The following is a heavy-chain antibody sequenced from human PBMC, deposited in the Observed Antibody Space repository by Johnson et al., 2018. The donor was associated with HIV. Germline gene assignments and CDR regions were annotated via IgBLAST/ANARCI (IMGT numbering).Heavy chain of an antibody. CDR2: INWNGGST. Sequence: MLLVESGGGLIHPGGSLRLSCVASGFSVSDNYMSWVRQAPGKGLEWVSGINWNGGSTGYADSVKGRFTISRDNAKNSQYLQMNSLRAEDTALYYCARDHLTGNYAFDIWGQGTMVTVSS. CDR1: GFSVSDNY. CDR3: ARDHLTGNYAFDI. V-gene: IGHV3-20*04. J-gene: IGHJ3*02. D-gene: IGHD7-27*01.